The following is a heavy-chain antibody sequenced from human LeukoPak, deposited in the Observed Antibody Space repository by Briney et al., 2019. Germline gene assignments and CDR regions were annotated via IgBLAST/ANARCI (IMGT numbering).Heavy chain of an antibody. J-gene: IGHJ4*02. CDR3: AGRGTTSWLNPAYFDY. CDR2: ISGSGGST. D-gene: IGHD2-2*01. V-gene: IGHV3-23*01. CDR1: GLTFSNYA. Sequence: GGSLRLSCAASGLTFSNYAMSWVRQAPGKGLERVSAISGSGGSTYSADSVKGRYTISRDNSKNTLYLKMNSLRAEDTALYYCAGRGTTSWLNPAYFDYWGQGTLVTVSS.